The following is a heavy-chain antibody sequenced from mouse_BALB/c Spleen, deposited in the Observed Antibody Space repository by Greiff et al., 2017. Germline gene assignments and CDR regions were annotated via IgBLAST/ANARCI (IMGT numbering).Heavy chain of an antibody. CDR2: ILPGSGST. CDR1: GYTFSSYW. D-gene: IGHD1-1*01. V-gene: IGHV1-9*01. CDR3: ARYGYYGSSPAWFAY. J-gene: IGHJ3*01. Sequence: VQLHQSGAELLKPGASVKISCKATGYTFSSYWIEWVTQRPGHGLEWIGEILPGSGSTNYNEKFKGKATFTADTSSNTAYMQRSSLTSEDSAVDYCARYGYYGSSPAWFAYWGQGTLVTVSA.